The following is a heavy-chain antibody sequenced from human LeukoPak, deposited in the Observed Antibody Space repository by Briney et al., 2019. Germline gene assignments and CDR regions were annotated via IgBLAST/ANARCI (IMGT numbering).Heavy chain of an antibody. CDR2: IRGSGVNT. V-gene: IGHV3-23*01. Sequence: GGSLRLSCTASGFSFSAYAMMWVRQAPGKGPEWVSAIRGSGVNTYYADSVKGRFTISRDNSKYTLFLQMNSLRAEDTAVYYCARDPNGDYIGAFDMWGPGAMVTVSS. D-gene: IGHD4-17*01. J-gene: IGHJ3*02. CDR3: ARDPNGDYIGAFDM. CDR1: GFSFSAYA.